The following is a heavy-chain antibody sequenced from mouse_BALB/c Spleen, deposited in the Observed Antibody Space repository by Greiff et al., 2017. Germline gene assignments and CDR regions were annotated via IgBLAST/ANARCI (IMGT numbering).Heavy chain of an antibody. Sequence: VQLQQSGPGLVKPSQSLSLTCSVTGYSFTSGYYWNWIRQFPGNKLEWMGYISYDGSNNYNPSLKNRISITRDTSKNQFFLKLNSVTTEDTATYYCAREWGYYRYLDYWGQGTTLTVSS. CDR1: GYSFTSGYY. J-gene: IGHJ2*01. V-gene: IGHV3-6*02. CDR2: ISYDGSN. D-gene: IGHD2-14*01. CDR3: AREWGYYRYLDY.